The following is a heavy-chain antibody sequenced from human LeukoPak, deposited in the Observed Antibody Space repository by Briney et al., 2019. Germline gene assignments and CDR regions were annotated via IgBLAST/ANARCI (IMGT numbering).Heavy chain of an antibody. CDR3: ARGPYYYDSSGYLMHYYYYYLDV. Sequence: GGSLRLSCAASGFTFNTYAMLWLPPAPGKGLEGVAVILYDGSNKSYVEYMKRRSTTPRDNSKNTRHLQVHSLRAEDTAVYCGARGPYYYDSSGYLMHYYYYYLDVWGKGTTVTVSS. CDR1: GFTFNTYA. D-gene: IGHD3-22*01. V-gene: IGHV3-30*01. J-gene: IGHJ6*03. CDR2: ILYDGSNK.